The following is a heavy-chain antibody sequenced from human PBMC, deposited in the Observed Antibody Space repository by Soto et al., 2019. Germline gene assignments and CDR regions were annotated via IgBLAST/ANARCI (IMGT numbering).Heavy chain of an antibody. CDR3: AREKGTGDWDNFFQH. CDR1: GLTVNSNY. V-gene: IGHV3-66*01. CDR2: IHTGGVT. Sequence: EVQLVESGGGLVQPGGSLRLSCEASGLTVNSNYMSWVRQAPGKGLEWVAVIHTGGVTYYADSVKGRFIISRDNSKNTVYLQMTSVRAKDTAVYYCAREKGTGDWDNFFQHWGQGTLVTVSS. J-gene: IGHJ1*01. D-gene: IGHD1-26*01.